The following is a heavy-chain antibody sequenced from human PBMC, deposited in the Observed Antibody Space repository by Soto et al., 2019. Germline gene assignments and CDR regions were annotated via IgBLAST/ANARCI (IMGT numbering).Heavy chain of an antibody. J-gene: IGHJ5*02. D-gene: IGHD6-13*01. V-gene: IGHV4-34*01. Sequence: SETLSLTCAVYGGSFSGYYWSWIRQPPGKGLEWIGEINHSGSTNYNPSLKSRVTISVDTSKNQFSLKLSSVTAADTVVYYCARDAQQLVPLTVTTTRGWFDPWGQGTLVTVSS. CDR2: INHSGST. CDR3: ARDAQQLVPLTVTTTRGWFDP. CDR1: GGSFSGYY.